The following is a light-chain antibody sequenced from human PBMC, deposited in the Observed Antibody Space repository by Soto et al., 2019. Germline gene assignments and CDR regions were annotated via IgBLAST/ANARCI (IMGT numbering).Light chain of an antibody. CDR2: AAS. V-gene: IGKV1-39*01. CDR1: QSISSY. J-gene: IGKJ4*01. CDR3: QQSYSTPLT. Sequence: DIQMTQSPSSLSASVGDRVTITYRASQSISSYLNWYQQKPGKAPKLLIYAASSLQSGVPSRFSGSGSGTDFTLTIRSLQPEYFATYYCQQSYSTPLTFGGGTKVEIK.